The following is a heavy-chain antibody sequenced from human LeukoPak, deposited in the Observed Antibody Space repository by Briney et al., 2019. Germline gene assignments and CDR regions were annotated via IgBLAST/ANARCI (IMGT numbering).Heavy chain of an antibody. V-gene: IGHV3-23*01. CDR3: AKGHCSSTSCLSSAEYFQH. D-gene: IGHD2-2*01. Sequence: GGSLRLSCAASGFTFSSYAMSWVRQAPGKGLEWVSAISGGGGSTYYADSVKGRFTISRDNSKNTLYLQMNSLRAEDTAVYYCAKGHCSSTSCLSSAEYFQHWGQGTLVTVSS. J-gene: IGHJ1*01. CDR2: ISGGGGST. CDR1: GFTFSSYA.